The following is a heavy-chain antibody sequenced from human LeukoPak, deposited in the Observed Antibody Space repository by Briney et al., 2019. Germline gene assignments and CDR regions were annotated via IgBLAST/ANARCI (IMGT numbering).Heavy chain of an antibody. CDR2: FDPEDGET. V-gene: IGHV1-24*01. CDR3: ARESPAAADPNFDY. D-gene: IGHD6-13*01. Sequence: GASVKVSCKVSGYTLTELSMHWVRQAPGKGLEWMGGFDPEDGETVYAQKFQGRVTMTRDTSTSTVYMELSSLRSEDTAVYYCARESPAAADPNFDYWGQGTLVTVSS. CDR1: GYTLTELS. J-gene: IGHJ4*02.